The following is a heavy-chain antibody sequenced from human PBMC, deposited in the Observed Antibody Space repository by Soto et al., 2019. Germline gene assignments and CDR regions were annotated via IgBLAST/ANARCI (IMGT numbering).Heavy chain of an antibody. J-gene: IGHJ4*02. V-gene: IGHV4-59*08. CDR3: ARQPGEVVVGPYPYYFDY. CDR1: GGSISSYY. D-gene: IGHD3-22*01. Sequence: SETLSLTCTVSGGSISSYYWSWIRQPPGKGLEWIGYIYYSGSTNYNPSLKSRVTISVDTSKNQFSLKLSSVTAADTAVYYCARQPGEVVVGPYPYYFDYWGQGTLVTVSS. CDR2: IYYSGST.